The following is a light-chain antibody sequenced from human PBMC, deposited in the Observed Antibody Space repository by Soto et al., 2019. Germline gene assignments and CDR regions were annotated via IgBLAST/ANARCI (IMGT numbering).Light chain of an antibody. J-gene: IGKJ1*01. CDR1: QSVSSSY. V-gene: IGKV3-20*01. CDR3: QQYGSSPWT. Sequence: EIVLTQSPGTLSLSPGERATLSCRASQSVSSSYFTWYQHRPGRAPRLLIYGASSRATGIPDRFSGSGSGTDFTLTISRLEPEDIAVYYCQQYGSSPWTFGKGTKVDIK. CDR2: GAS.